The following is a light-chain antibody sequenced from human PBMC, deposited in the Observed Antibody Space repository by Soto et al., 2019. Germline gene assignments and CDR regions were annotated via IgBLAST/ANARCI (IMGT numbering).Light chain of an antibody. J-gene: IGLJ2*01. CDR1: SGDVGGYNY. CDR2: DVS. Sequence: HSALTQPASVSGSPGQSITISCTGTSGDVGGYNYVSWYQQHPGRAPKLMIYDVSDRPSGVSSRFSGSKSGNTASLTISGLQTGDEADYFCSSYTSGSTLVVFGGGTKLTVL. V-gene: IGLV2-14*03. CDR3: SSYTSGSTLVV.